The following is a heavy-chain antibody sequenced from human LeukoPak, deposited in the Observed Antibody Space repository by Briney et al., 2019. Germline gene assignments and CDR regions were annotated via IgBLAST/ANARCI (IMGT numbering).Heavy chain of an antibody. CDR2: INSDGSST. CDR3: ARRYLDAFDI. D-gene: IGHD1-14*01. J-gene: IGHJ3*02. V-gene: IGHV3-74*01. CDR1: GFTFSSQG. Sequence: GGSLRLSRAASGFTFSSQGMHWVRQAPGKGLVWVSRINSDGSSTTYADSVKGRFTISRDNAKNTLYLQMNSLRAGDTAVYYCARRYLDAFDIWGQGTMVTVSS.